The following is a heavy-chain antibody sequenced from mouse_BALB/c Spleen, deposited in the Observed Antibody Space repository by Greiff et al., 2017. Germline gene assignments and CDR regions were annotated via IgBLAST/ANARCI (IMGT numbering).Heavy chain of an antibody. Sequence: EVQLVESGGGLVKPGGSLKLSCAASGFTFSSYAMSWVRQSPEKRLEWVAEISSGGSYTYYPDTVTGRFTISRDNAKNTLYLEMSSLRSEDTAMYYCARRGLRTGFDYWGQGTTLTVSS. J-gene: IGHJ2*01. CDR1: GFTFSSYA. D-gene: IGHD2-2*01. CDR3: ARRGLRTGFDY. CDR2: ISSGGSYT. V-gene: IGHV5-9-4*01.